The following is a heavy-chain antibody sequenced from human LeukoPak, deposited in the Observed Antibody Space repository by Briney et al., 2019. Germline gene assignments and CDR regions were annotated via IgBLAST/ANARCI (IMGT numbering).Heavy chain of an antibody. CDR1: GDSISSSSYY. J-gene: IGHJ4*02. V-gene: IGHV4-39*01. Sequence: PSETLSLACTVSGDSISSSSYYWGWIRQPPGKGLEWIGSIYHSGSTHYNPSLKSRLTIFVDTSKNQFSLKVNSVTAADTAVYYCARNGTVTVSATKFNYFDYWGQGTLVTVSS. CDR2: IYHSGST. D-gene: IGHD5/OR15-5a*01. CDR3: ARNGTVTVSATKFNYFDY.